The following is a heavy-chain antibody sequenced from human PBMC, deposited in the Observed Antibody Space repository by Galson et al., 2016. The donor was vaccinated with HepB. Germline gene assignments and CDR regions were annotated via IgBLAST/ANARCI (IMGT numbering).Heavy chain of an antibody. CDR3: ARTLMGTFELDY. Sequence: SVKVSCKASGYTFTNYAIHWVRQAPGQRLEWMGWINGGDDDRRYSWMFQDRVAITTDTSASTAYVELSNLAPEDTAVYFCARTLMGTFELDYWGQGTLVTVSS. D-gene: IGHD3-10*01. CDR2: INGGDDDR. V-gene: IGHV1-3*01. J-gene: IGHJ4*02. CDR1: GYTFTNYA.